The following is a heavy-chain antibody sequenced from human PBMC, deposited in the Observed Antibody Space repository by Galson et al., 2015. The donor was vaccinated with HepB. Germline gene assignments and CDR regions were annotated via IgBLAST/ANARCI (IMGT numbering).Heavy chain of an antibody. Sequence: SLRLSCAASGFTFSSYGMHWVRQAPGKGLEWVAVIWYDGSNKYYADSVKGRFTISRDNSKNTLYLQMNSLRAEDTAVYYCAGDLMSNQLLDYCYYGMDVWGQGTTVTVSS. CDR3: AGDLMSNQLLDYCYYGMDV. J-gene: IGHJ6*02. CDR2: IWYDGSNK. V-gene: IGHV3-33*01. D-gene: IGHD2-2*01. CDR1: GFTFSSYG.